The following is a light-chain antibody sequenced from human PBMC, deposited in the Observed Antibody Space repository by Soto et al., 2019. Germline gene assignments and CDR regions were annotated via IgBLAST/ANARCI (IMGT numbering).Light chain of an antibody. V-gene: IGKV3-11*01. CDR3: QQRSNWPRGT. CDR2: DAS. CDR1: QSVSSY. J-gene: IGKJ1*01. Sequence: EIVLTQSPATLSLSPGERATNSCRASQSVSSYLAWYQQKPGQAPRLLIYDASNRATGIPARFSGSGSGTDFTLTISSLEPEDFAVYYCQQRSNWPRGTFGQGTKVDIK.